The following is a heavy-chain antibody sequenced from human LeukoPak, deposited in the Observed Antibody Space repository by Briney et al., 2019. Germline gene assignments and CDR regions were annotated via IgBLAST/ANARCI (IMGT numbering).Heavy chain of an antibody. CDR1: GGSISSCY. J-gene: IGHJ4*02. CDR2: IYYSGST. Sequence: SETLSLTCTVSGGSISSCYWSWIRQPPGKGLEWIGYIYYSGSTNYNPSLKSRVTISVDTSKNQFSLKLSSVTAADTAVYYCARAPVWQQLANFDYWGQGTLVTVSS. CDR3: ARAPVWQQLANFDY. D-gene: IGHD6-13*01. V-gene: IGHV4-59*01.